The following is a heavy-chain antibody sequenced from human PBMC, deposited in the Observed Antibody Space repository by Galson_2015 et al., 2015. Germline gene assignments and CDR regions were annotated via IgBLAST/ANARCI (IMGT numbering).Heavy chain of an antibody. CDR2: ISAYNGNT. CDR3: ARVYGDYERFHYYYYMDV. CDR1: GYTFTSYG. D-gene: IGHD4-17*01. V-gene: IGHV1-18*01. J-gene: IGHJ6*03. Sequence: SVKVSCKASGYTFTSYGISWVRQAPRQGLEWMGWISAYNGNTNYAQKLQGRVTMTTDTSTSTAYMELRSLRSDDTAVYYCARVYGDYERFHYYYYMDVWGKGTTVTVSS.